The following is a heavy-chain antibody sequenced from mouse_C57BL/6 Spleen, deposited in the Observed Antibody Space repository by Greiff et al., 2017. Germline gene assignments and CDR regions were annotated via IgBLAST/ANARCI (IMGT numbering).Heavy chain of an antibody. Sequence: VQLQQPGAELVRPGSSVKLSCKASGYTFTSYWLDWVKQRPGQGLEWIGNIYPSDSETHYNQKFKDKATLTVDKSSSTAYMQLSSLTSEDSAVYYCARAGVDAMDYWGQGTSVTVSS. CDR1: GYTFTSYW. CDR3: ARAGVDAMDY. V-gene: IGHV1-61*01. J-gene: IGHJ4*01. CDR2: IYPSDSET.